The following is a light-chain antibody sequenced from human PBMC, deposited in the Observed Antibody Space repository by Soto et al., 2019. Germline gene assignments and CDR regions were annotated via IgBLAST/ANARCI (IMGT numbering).Light chain of an antibody. V-gene: IGKV3-20*01. CDR1: QSVSSSF. CDR2: GAS. J-gene: IGKJ2*01. CDR3: QQYDSSPYT. Sequence: EIVLTQSPGTRSLSPGERATLSCRASQSVSSSFLAWYQHKPGQAPRLLIYGASSRATGIPDRFSGSGSGTDFTLTISRLEPEHFAVYYCQQYDSSPYTFGQGTKLEIK.